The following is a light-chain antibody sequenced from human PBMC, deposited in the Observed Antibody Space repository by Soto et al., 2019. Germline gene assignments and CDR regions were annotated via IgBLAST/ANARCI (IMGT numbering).Light chain of an antibody. CDR1: SSDVGTYNY. Sequence: QSALTQPASVSGSPGQSITISCTGTSSDVGTYNYVSWYQQHPGKAPKLMIYEVSNRPLGVSYRFSGSKSGNTASLTISGLQAEDEADYYCGSYTSSSTWVFGGGSKVTVL. V-gene: IGLV2-14*01. J-gene: IGLJ3*02. CDR3: GSYTSSSTWV. CDR2: EVS.